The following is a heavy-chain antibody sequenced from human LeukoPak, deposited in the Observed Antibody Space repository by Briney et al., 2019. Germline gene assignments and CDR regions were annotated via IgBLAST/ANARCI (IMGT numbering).Heavy chain of an antibody. CDR1: GYTFTSYD. Sequence: ASVKVSCKASGYTFTSYDINWVRQATGQGLEWMGWMNPNSGNTGYAQKFQGRVTMTRNTSISTAYMELSSLRSEGTAVYYCARVGLRYYDSSGYYGYWGQGTLVTVSS. CDR2: MNPNSGNT. J-gene: IGHJ4*02. CDR3: ARVGLRYYDSSGYYGY. D-gene: IGHD3-22*01. V-gene: IGHV1-8*01.